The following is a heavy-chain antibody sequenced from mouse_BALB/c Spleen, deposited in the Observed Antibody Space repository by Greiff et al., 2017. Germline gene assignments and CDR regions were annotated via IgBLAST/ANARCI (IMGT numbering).Heavy chain of an antibody. CDR1: GFTFSSYA. V-gene: IGHV5-9-4*01. Sequence: EVQLVESGGGLVKPGGSLKLSCAASGFTFSSYAMSWVRQSPEKRLEWVAEISSGGSYTYYPDTVTGRFTISRDNAKNTLYLEMSSLRSEDTAMYYCAREGLLYAMDYWGQGTSVTVSS. D-gene: IGHD2-3*01. CDR3: AREGLLYAMDY. J-gene: IGHJ4*01. CDR2: ISSGGSYT.